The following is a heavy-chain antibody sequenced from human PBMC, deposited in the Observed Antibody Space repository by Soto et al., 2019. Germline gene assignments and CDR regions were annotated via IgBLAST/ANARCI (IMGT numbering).Heavy chain of an antibody. Sequence: GASVKVSCKASGGTFSSYAISWVRQAPGQGLEWMGGIIPIFGTANYAQKFQGRVTITADESTSAAYMELSSLRSEDTAVYYCASEEITMVRGVTNHKDYYYYGMDVWGQGTTVTVSS. CDR1: GGTFSSYA. D-gene: IGHD3-10*01. J-gene: IGHJ6*02. CDR3: ASEEITMVRGVTNHKDYYYYGMDV. CDR2: IIPIFGTA. V-gene: IGHV1-69*13.